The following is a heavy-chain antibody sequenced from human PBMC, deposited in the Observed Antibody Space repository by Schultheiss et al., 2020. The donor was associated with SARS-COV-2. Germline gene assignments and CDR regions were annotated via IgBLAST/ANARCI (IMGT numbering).Heavy chain of an antibody. J-gene: IGHJ6*02. CDR1: GYTFSDYG. D-gene: IGHD1-26*01. Sequence: ASVKVSCKASGYTFSDYGINWVRQAPGQGLEWLGWITDYNGNTKSSHKFEGRVTLTTDTSTSTAYMELRSLRSDDTAVYYCARAGLIVGADYYYYGMDVWGQGTTVTVSS. CDR2: ITDYNGNT. CDR3: ARAGLIVGADYYYYGMDV. V-gene: IGHV1-18*01.